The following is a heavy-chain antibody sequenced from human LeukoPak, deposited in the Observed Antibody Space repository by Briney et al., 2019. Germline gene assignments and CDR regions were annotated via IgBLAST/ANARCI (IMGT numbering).Heavy chain of an antibody. CDR3: ARVMASSWVIIPVYDY. J-gene: IGHJ4*02. CDR2: ISSASGSI. Sequence: QTGGSLRLSCAASGFTFSSYSMNWVRQAPGKGLEWVSYISSASGSIYYADSVKGRFTISRDNSKNTLYLQMNSLRAEDTAVYYCARVMASSWVIIPVYDYWGQGTLVTVSS. CDR1: GFTFSSYS. V-gene: IGHV3-48*01. D-gene: IGHD3-3*01.